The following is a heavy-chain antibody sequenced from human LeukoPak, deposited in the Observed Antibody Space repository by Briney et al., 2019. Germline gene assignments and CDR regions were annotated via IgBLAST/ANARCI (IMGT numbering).Heavy chain of an antibody. Sequence: SETLSLTCTVSGGSISSGGYHWSWIRQHPGKGLEWIGYIHYSGSTYYNPSLKSRVTIPADTSKNHFSLKLSSVTAADTAVYFCARYYGSGSYYINWFDPWGRGTLVTVSS. CDR2: IHYSGST. V-gene: IGHV4-31*03. J-gene: IGHJ5*02. CDR1: GGSISSGGYH. D-gene: IGHD3-10*01. CDR3: ARYYGSGSYYINWFDP.